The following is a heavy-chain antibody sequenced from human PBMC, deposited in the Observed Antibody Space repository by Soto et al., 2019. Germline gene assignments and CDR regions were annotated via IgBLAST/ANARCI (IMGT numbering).Heavy chain of an antibody. Sequence: EVQLVESGGGLVKPGGSLRLSCAASGFTFSSYSMNWVRQAPGKGLEWVSSISSSSSYIYYADSVKGRFTISRDNAKNSLYLQMNSLRAEDTAVYYCARDTEVVVITNDAFDIWGQGTMVTVSS. V-gene: IGHV3-21*01. D-gene: IGHD3-22*01. CDR1: GFTFSSYS. CDR2: ISSSSSYI. J-gene: IGHJ3*02. CDR3: ARDTEVVVITNDAFDI.